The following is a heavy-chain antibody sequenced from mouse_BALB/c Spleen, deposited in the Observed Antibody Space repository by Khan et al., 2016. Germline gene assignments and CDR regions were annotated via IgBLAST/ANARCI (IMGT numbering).Heavy chain of an antibody. CDR2: IWGDGTT. CDR1: GFSLIAYG. J-gene: IGHJ4*01. V-gene: IGHV2-6-7*01. D-gene: IGHD2-2*01. Sequence: QVQLKQPGPGLVAPSQSLSSTCTVSGFSLIAYGVNWGRQPPGKSLEGLGMIWGDGTTDYNSALKSRLNITKDNSQSQVFLKMNSLQTDDTARYYCSRYGLGYYAMYYWGQGSSVTVSS. CDR3: SRYGLGYYAMYY.